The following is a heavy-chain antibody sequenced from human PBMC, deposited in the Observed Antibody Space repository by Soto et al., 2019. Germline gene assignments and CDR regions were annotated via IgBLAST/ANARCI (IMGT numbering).Heavy chain of an antibody. V-gene: IGHV1-69*06. CDR2: IIPIFGTA. D-gene: IGHD7-27*01. CDR3: ARARKLGHWYFDL. J-gene: IGHJ2*01. Sequence: VQLVESGGGLVKPGGSLRLSCAASGFTFSSYAISWVRQAPGQGLEWMGGIIPIFGTANYAQKFQGRVTITADKSTSTAYMELSSLRSEDTAVYYCARARKLGHWYFDLWGRGTLVTVSS. CDR1: GFTFSSYA.